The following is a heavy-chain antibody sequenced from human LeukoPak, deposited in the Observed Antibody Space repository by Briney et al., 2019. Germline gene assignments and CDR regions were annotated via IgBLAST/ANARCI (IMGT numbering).Heavy chain of an antibody. CDR2: IYYSGSI. V-gene: IGHV4-59*01. D-gene: IGHD6-6*01. CDR1: GGSISGYY. J-gene: IGHJ5*02. Sequence: SETLSLTCTVSGGSISGYYWSWIRQPPGKGLEYIGNIYYSGSINYNTSLKSRVTISVDTSKNQFSLRLSSVTAADTAIYYCARAGGGRPFDPWGQGTLVTVSS. CDR3: ARAGGGRPFDP.